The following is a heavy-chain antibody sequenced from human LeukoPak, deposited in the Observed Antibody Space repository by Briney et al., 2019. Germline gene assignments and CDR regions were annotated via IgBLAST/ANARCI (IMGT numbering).Heavy chain of an antibody. CDR3: ARDPGSRLVPRYYYYGMDV. CDR2: ISAYNGNT. D-gene: IGHD3-10*01. CDR1: GYTFTSYG. Sequence: ASVKVSCKASGYTFTSYGISWVRPATGQGLEWMGWISAYNGNTNYAQKLQGRVTMTTDTSTSTAYMELRSLRSDDTAVYYCARDPGSRLVPRYYYYGMDVWGQGTTVTVSS. V-gene: IGHV1-18*01. J-gene: IGHJ6*02.